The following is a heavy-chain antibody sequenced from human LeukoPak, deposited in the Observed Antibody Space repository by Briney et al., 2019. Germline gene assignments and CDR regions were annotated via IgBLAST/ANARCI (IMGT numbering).Heavy chain of an antibody. J-gene: IGHJ4*02. CDR1: GYSISSGYY. Sequence: SETLSLTCTVSGYSISSGYYWGWIRQPPGKGLEWIGTIYYSGSTYYNPSLKNRVTISVDPSSNQFSLKLNSVIAADTAVYYCAGRGSGSYYYFDYWSQGTLVTVSS. V-gene: IGHV4-38-2*02. CDR3: AGRGSGSYYYFDY. D-gene: IGHD1-26*01. CDR2: IYYSGST.